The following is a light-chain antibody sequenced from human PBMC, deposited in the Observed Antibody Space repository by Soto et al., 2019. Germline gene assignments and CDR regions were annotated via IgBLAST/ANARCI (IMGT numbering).Light chain of an antibody. V-gene: IGKV3-15*01. CDR1: QSVSSN. J-gene: IGKJ1*01. CDR3: QQYYNWPPWT. CDR2: GAS. Sequence: EIVMTQSPATLSVSPGERATLSCRASQSVSSNLAWYRQKPGQAPRLLIYGASTRATGVPARFSGSGSGTEFTLTISSLQSEDFAVYYCQQYYNWPPWTFGQGTKVEIK.